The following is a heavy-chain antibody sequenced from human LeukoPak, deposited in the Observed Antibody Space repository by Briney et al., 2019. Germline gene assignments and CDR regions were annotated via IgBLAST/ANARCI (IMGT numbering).Heavy chain of an antibody. CDR3: ARSPYYFDSSGYHGAYYFDY. V-gene: IGHV4-39*07. D-gene: IGHD3-22*01. CDR2: IYHSGST. J-gene: IGHJ4*02. Sequence: PSETLSLTCTVSGGSISSSSYYWGWIRQPPGKGLEWIGSIYHSGSTYNNPSLKSRVTISVDTSKNQFSLKLSSVTAADTAVYYCARSPYYFDSSGYHGAYYFDYWGQGTLVTVSS. CDR1: GGSISSSSYY.